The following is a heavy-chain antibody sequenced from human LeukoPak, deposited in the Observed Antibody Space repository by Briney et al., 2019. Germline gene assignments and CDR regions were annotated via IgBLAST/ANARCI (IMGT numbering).Heavy chain of an antibody. CDR1: GFTFSSYA. CDR3: AREASDILTGYYDNNWFDP. D-gene: IGHD3-9*01. V-gene: IGHV3-30-3*01. CDR2: ISYDGSNK. Sequence: GGSLRLSCAASGFTFSSYAMHWVRQAPGKGLEWVAVISYDGSNKYYADSVKGRFTISRDNAKNSLYLQMNSLRAEDTAVYYCAREASDILTGYYDNNWFDPWGQGTLVTVSS. J-gene: IGHJ5*02.